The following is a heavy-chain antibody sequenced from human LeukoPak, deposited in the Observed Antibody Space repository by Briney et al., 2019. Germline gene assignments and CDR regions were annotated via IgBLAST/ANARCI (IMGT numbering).Heavy chain of an antibody. J-gene: IGHJ3*02. CDR2: ISSRGSYT. V-gene: IGHV3-21*06. CDR1: GFTFSNYN. CDR3: ARIDAFDI. Sequence: PGGSLRLSCAASGFTFSNYNMNWVRQAPGKGLEWVSYISSRGSYTYYADSVKGRFTVSRDNAKNSLYLQMNSLRAEDTAVYYCARIDAFDIWGQGTMVTVSS.